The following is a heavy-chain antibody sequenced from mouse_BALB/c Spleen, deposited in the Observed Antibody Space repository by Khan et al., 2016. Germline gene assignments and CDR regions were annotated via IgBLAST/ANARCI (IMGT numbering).Heavy chain of an antibody. V-gene: IGHV3-2*02. CDR1: GYSITSDYA. CDR2: ITYSGST. D-gene: IGHD1-1*02. CDR3: ARSNYYGDSPAWFAY. Sequence: EVQLQESGPGLVKPSQSLSLTCTVTGYSITSDYAWNWIRQFPGNKLEWVGYITYSGSTSYNPSLKSRISITRDTSKNQFFLQLNSVTTEDTATYYCARSNYYGDSPAWFAYWGQGTLVTVSA. J-gene: IGHJ3*01.